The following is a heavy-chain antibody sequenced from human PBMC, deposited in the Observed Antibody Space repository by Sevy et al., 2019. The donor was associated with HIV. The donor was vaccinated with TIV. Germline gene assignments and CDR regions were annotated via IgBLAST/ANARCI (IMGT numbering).Heavy chain of an antibody. CDR1: GFTFDDYT. D-gene: IGHD2-15*01. V-gene: IGHV3-43*01. CDR3: AKDFGGGNKSRRFDY. J-gene: IGHJ4*02. CDR2: ISWDGGST. Sequence: GGSLRLSCAASGFTFDDYTMHWVRQAPGKGLEWVSLISWDGGSTYYADSVKGRFTISRDNSKNSLYLQMNSLRTEDTALYYCAKDFGGGNKSRRFDYWGQGTLVTVSS.